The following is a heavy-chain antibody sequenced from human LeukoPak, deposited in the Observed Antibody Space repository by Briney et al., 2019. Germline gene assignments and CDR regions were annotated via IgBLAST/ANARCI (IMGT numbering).Heavy chain of an antibody. J-gene: IGHJ4*02. Sequence: GGPLRLSCAASGFTLHDYAMHWVRQAPGKALDWVSLRSGDAGRTFYADSVRGRLTVSRDNTKTSLYLQMNSLRTEDTALYYCAKAYCGGDCYSDAGFDYWGQGSLVTVSS. D-gene: IGHD2-21*02. CDR3: AKAYCGGDCYSDAGFDY. CDR2: RSGDAGRT. CDR1: GFTLHDYA. V-gene: IGHV3-43*02.